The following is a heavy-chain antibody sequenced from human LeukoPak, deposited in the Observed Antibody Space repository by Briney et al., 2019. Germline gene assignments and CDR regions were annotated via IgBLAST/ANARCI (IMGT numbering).Heavy chain of an antibody. J-gene: IGHJ5*02. V-gene: IGHV4-59*01. CDR3: ARANYDFWSGYYNWFDP. Sequence: SETLSLTCTVSGGSISSYYWSRIRQPPGKGLEWIGYIYYSGSTNYSPSLKSRVTISVDTSKNQFSLKLSSVTAADTAVYYCARANYDFWSGYYNWFDPWGQGTLVTVSS. CDR1: GGSISSYY. D-gene: IGHD3-3*01. CDR2: IYYSGST.